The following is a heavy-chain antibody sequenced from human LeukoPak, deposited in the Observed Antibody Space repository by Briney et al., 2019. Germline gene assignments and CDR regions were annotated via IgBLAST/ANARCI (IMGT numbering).Heavy chain of an antibody. J-gene: IGHJ2*01. D-gene: IGHD6-13*01. CDR3: ARVHPLVAGGWYFDL. CDR2: IYTSGST. V-gene: IGHV4-4*07. CDR1: GGSISSYY. Sequence: KASETLSLTCTVSGGSISSYYWSWIRQPAGKGLEWIGRIYTSGSTNYNPSLKSRVTMSVDTSKNQFSLKLSSETAADTAVYYCARVHPLVAGGWYFDLWGRGTLVTVSS.